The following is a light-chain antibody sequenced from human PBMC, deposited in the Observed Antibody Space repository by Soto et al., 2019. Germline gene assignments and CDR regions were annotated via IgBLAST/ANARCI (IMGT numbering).Light chain of an antibody. J-gene: IGLJ1*01. V-gene: IGLV1-44*01. Sequence: QSVLTQPPSASATPGQRVTISCSGGTSNIGNNPVNWYQQLPGAAPKVVIYGNDQRPSGVSDRFSGSKSATSASLAITGLQSEDEADYYCAAWDDRMNGYVFGSGTKVTVL. CDR2: GND. CDR1: TSNIGNNP. CDR3: AAWDDRMNGYV.